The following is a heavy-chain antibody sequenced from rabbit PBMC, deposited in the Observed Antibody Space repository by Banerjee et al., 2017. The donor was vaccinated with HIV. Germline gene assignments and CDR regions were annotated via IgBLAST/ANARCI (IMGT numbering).Heavy chain of an antibody. J-gene: IGHJ4*01. Sequence: QEQLVESGGGLVQPGGTLKLSCKASGIDFSSYGISWVRQAPGKGPEWIAYIYPDFDIRNYANSVKGRFTISSDNAQNTVFLQMTSLTASDTATYFCTRDLYSSSGYPYYFSLWGPGTLVTV. D-gene: IGHD1-1*01. CDR1: GIDFSSYG. V-gene: IGHV1S47*01. CDR3: TRDLYSSSGYPYYFSL. CDR2: IYPDFDIR.